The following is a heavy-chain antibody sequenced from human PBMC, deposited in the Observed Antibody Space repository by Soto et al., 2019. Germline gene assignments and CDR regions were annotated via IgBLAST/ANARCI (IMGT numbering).Heavy chain of an antibody. V-gene: IGHV3-48*03. D-gene: IGHD1-1*01. CDR2: ISSSGSTI. CDR3: ARDRRVPLWNAFDI. CDR1: GFTFSSYE. Sequence: GGSLRLSFAASGFTFSSYEMNWVRQAPGKGLECISYISSSGSTIYYAESVKGRFTISRDNAQNSLYLQMNSLRAEDTAVYYCARDRRVPLWNAFDIWGQGTMVTVSS. J-gene: IGHJ3*02.